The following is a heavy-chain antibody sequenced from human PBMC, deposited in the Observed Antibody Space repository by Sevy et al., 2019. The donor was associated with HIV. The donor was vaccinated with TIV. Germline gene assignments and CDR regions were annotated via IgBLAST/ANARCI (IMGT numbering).Heavy chain of an antibody. D-gene: IGHD3-9*01. J-gene: IGHJ3*02. V-gene: IGHV3-23*01. Sequence: GGSLRLSCAASGITFSSYAMSWVRQAPGKGLEWVSGISAGGGRTYHADSVKGRFTMSGDKSKNTLYLQMNSLRAEDTALYSCAKVLNSKINTDDTFDIWGPGTKVTVSS. CDR2: ISAGGGRT. CDR3: AKVLNSKINTDDTFDI. CDR1: GITFSSYA.